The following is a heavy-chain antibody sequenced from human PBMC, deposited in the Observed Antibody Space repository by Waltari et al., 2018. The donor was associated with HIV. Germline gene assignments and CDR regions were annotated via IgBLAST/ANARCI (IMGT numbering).Heavy chain of an antibody. J-gene: IGHJ4*02. Sequence: EVQLVESGGGLVQPGGSLRLSCAASGFTLSSYNMNWVRQAPGRGLEWLSSISNSGSAIYYADSVKGRFTISRDNAKNSLYLQMNSLRDEDTAVYYCARDLVAPGNFFDYWGQGTLVTVSS. CDR3: ARDLVAPGNFFDY. CDR1: GFTLSSYN. D-gene: IGHD5-12*01. V-gene: IGHV3-48*02. CDR2: ISNSGSAI.